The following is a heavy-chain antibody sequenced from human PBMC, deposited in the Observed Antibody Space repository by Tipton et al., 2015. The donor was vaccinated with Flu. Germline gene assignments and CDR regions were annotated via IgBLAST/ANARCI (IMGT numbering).Heavy chain of an antibody. D-gene: IGHD6-13*01. Sequence: TLSLTCTVSGGSISSYYWSWIRQPPGKGLEWIGCIYYSGSTNYNPSLKSRVTISVDTSKNQFSLKLSSVTAADTAVYYCARFIAAAADYWGQGTLVTVSS. J-gene: IGHJ4*02. V-gene: IGHV4-59*01. CDR2: IYYSGST. CDR3: ARFIAAAADY. CDR1: GGSISSYY.